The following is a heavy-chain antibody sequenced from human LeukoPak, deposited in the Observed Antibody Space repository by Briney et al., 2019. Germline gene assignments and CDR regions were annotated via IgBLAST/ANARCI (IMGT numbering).Heavy chain of an antibody. V-gene: IGHV4-59*08. CDR3: ARHRSSSTWYSPFDP. Sequence: SGTLSLTCTVSGDSISSSYWSWVRQSPGEGLEWIGHISYSGGTNYNPSLKSRVTISLDTSKNQFSLNLTSVTAADTAVYYCARHRSSSTWYSPFDPWGQGTLVTVSS. CDR2: ISYSGGT. D-gene: IGHD6-13*01. J-gene: IGHJ5*02. CDR1: GDSISSSY.